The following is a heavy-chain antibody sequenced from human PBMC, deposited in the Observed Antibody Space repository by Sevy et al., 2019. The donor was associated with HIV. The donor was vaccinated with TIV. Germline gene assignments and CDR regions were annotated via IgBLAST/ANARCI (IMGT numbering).Heavy chain of an antibody. Sequence: ASVKVSCKASGYTFTGYYMHWVRQAPGQGLEWMGRINPNSGGTNYAEKFQGRVTMTRDTSISTAYMELSRLRSDDTAVYYCARDDRRAVAAHEDFQHWGQGTLVTVSS. D-gene: IGHD6-19*01. V-gene: IGHV1-2*06. CDR3: ARDDRRAVAAHEDFQH. J-gene: IGHJ1*01. CDR2: INPNSGGT. CDR1: GYTFTGYY.